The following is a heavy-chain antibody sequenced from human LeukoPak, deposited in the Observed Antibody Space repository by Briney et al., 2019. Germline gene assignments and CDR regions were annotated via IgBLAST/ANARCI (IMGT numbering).Heavy chain of an antibody. V-gene: IGHV1-46*04. D-gene: IGHD4-11*01. J-gene: IGHJ4*02. CDR2: INPSDGST. Sequence: GASVKVSCKASGYTFTGYYMHWVRQAPGQGLEWMGIINPSDGSTSFAQILQGRVTMTRDTSTSTVYMELSSLRSEDTAVYYCARALMSTVTSFDFWGQGTLVTVSS. CDR3: ARALMSTVTSFDF. CDR1: GYTFTGYY.